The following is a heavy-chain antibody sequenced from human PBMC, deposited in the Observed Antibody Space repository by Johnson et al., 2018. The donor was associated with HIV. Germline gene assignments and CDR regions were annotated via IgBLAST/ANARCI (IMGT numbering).Heavy chain of an antibody. J-gene: IGHJ3*02. CDR1: GFSVSSKY. V-gene: IGHV3-53*01. D-gene: IGHD3-3*02. Sequence: VQLVESGGGLIQLGGSLRLSCAASGFSVSSKYMSWVRQAPGKGLEWVSALYRSGSTYYADSVKGRFTIARDNSKNTLYLQMDSLGAEDTAVYCCARVQVLAGVVFNIWGQGTMVTVAS. CDR2: LYRSGST. CDR3: ARVQVLAGVVFNI.